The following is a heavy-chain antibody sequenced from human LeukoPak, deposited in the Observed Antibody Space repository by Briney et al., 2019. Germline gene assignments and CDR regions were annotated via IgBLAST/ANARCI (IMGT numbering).Heavy chain of an antibody. CDR1: GYTFTGYY. Sequence: GASVKVSCKASGYTFTGYYMHWVRQAPGQGLEWMGWINPNSGGTNYAQKFQGRVTMTRDTSSSTAYMELSRLRSDDTAVYYCARTVGYSSGWYYFDYWGQGTLVTVSS. J-gene: IGHJ4*02. V-gene: IGHV1-2*02. CDR2: INPNSGGT. CDR3: ARTVGYSSGWYYFDY. D-gene: IGHD6-19*01.